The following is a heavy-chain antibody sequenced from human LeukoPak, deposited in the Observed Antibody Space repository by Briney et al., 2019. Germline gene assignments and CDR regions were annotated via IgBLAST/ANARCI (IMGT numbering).Heavy chain of an antibody. V-gene: IGHV3-30*02. Sequence: GGSLRLSCAASGFTFSSYGMHWVRQAPGKGLEGVAFIRYDGSNKYYADSVKGRFTISRDNSKNTLYLRMNSLSAEDTAIYCCAKKIVVVVAATYYWGQGTLVTVSS. D-gene: IGHD2-15*01. CDR1: GFTFSSYG. CDR3: AKKIVVVVAATYY. CDR2: IRYDGSNK. J-gene: IGHJ4*02.